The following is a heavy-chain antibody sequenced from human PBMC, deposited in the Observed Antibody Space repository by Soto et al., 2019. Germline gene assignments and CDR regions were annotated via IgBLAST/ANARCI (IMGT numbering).Heavy chain of an antibody. Sequence: GGSLRLSCAASGFTLNNARMSWVRQAPGKGLEWVGRIDGGKTDFAAPVEGRFTFSRDDSRNTLLLQMNSLKTEDTGVYYCTSNAAAKVGTLSYWGQGTLVTVSS. CDR1: GFTLNNAR. J-gene: IGHJ4*02. CDR3: TSNAAAKVGTLSY. D-gene: IGHD1-26*01. CDR2: IDGGKT. V-gene: IGHV3-15*01.